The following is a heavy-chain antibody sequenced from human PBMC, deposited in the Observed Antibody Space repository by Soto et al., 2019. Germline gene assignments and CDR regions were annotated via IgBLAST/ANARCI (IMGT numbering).Heavy chain of an antibody. D-gene: IGHD2-8*01. V-gene: IGHV3-48*02. CDR3: ARDNGMAGSFDP. J-gene: IGHJ5*02. Sequence: VGSLRLSCAASGFTFSTYSMNWARQAPGKGLEWIAYISIGSTTIFYADSVKGRFTISRDNAKSSLYLQMNSLRDEDTAVYYCARDNGMAGSFDPWGQGTLVTVSS. CDR1: GFTFSTYS. CDR2: ISIGSTTI.